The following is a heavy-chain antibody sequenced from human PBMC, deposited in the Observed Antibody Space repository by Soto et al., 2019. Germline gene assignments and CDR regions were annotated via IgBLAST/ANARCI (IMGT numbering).Heavy chain of an antibody. CDR1: GGTFSNYA. Sequence: SVKVSCKASGGTFSNYALSWVRQAPGQGLEWMGDIIPIFGTANYAQKFQGRVTITADESTSTAYMELSSLRSEDTAVYYCARVFSVDTAMVDYWGQGTLVTVSS. V-gene: IGHV1-69*13. CDR3: ARVFSVDTAMVDY. CDR2: IIPIFGTA. D-gene: IGHD5-18*01. J-gene: IGHJ4*02.